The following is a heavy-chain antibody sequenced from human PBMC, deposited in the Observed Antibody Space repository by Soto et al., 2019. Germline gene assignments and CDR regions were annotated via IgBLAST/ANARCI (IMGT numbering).Heavy chain of an antibody. J-gene: IGHJ4*01. CDR1: GFTSSECS. Sequence: GGSLRLSCEASGFTSSECSMNWVLQAPGKGLEWLAYITIRTGNVLYADSVRGRFTISADNAENSVILQMNSLRDEDSAVYFCVRDRDLYRDMFHADLWGQGTLVTVSS. V-gene: IGHV3-48*02. D-gene: IGHD3-10*02. CDR3: VRDRDLYRDMFHADL. CDR2: ITIRTGNV.